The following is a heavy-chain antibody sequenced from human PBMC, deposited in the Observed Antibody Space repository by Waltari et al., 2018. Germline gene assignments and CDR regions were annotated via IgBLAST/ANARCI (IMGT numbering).Heavy chain of an antibody. CDR1: GGSISSYY. CDR3: ARDRGSEGYDFWSGYSPSYGMDV. D-gene: IGHD3-3*01. CDR2: IYYSGST. J-gene: IGHJ6*02. V-gene: IGHV4-59*01. Sequence: QVQLQESGPGLVKPSETLSLTCTVSGGSISSYYWSWIRQPPGQGLEWIGYIYYSGSTNYNPSLKSRVTISVDTSKNQFSLKLSSVTAADTAVYYCARDRGSEGYDFWSGYSPSYGMDVWGQGTTVTVSS.